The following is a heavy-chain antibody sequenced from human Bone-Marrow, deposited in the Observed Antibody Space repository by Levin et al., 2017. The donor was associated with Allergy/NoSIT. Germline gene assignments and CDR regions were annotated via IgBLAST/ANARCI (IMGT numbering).Heavy chain of an antibody. CDR3: ARFPTRYGYSDY. V-gene: IGHV4-61*01. Sequence: SETLSLTCTVSGDSVSRGSYYWTWIRQPPGKGLEWIGYVYYNGATNYNPSLKSRVTISLDTSTTQFSLKLSSVTAADTAVYFCARFPTRYGYSDYWGQGTLVTVSS. J-gene: IGHJ4*02. D-gene: IGHD3-16*01. CDR2: VYYNGAT. CDR1: GDSVSRGSYY.